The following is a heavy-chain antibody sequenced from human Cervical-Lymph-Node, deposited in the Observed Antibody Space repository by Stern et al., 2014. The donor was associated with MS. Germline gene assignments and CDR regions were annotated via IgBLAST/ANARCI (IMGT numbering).Heavy chain of an antibody. CDR3: AKGGPTLLDRSDY. D-gene: IGHD1-1*01. V-gene: IGHV3-23*01. CDR1: GFTFRNYA. CDR2: MSSSAEST. J-gene: IGHJ4*02. Sequence: EVQLLESGGGLVQPGGSLRLSCAAPGFTFRNYAMNWVRRAPGKGLEWVAAMSSSAESTYYANSVKGRFTISRDNSKNTLYLQMNSLRGEDTAAYYCAKGGPTLLDRSDYWGQGTLVAVSS.